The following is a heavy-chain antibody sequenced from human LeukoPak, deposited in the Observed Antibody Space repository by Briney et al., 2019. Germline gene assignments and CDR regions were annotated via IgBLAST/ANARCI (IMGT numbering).Heavy chain of an antibody. Sequence: ASVKVSCKACGYTFTGYYMHWVRQAPGQGLEWMGWINPNSGGTNYAQKFQGRVTMTRDTSISTAYMELSRLRSDDTAVYYCARDLDHIVVVVAANPDWCMDVWGKGTTVTVSS. CDR1: GYTFTGYY. D-gene: IGHD2-15*01. V-gene: IGHV1-2*02. CDR3: ARDLDHIVVVVAANPDWCMDV. J-gene: IGHJ6*03. CDR2: INPNSGGT.